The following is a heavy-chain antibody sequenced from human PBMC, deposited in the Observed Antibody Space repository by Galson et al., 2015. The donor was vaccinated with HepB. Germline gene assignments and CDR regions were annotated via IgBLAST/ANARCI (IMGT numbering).Heavy chain of an antibody. CDR1: GFTVSSNA. D-gene: IGHD3-3*01. J-gene: IGHJ4*02. Sequence: SLRLSCAASGFTVSSNAMSWVRQAPGKGLEWVSAISGSGGSTYYADSVKGRFTISRDNSKNTLYLQMNSLRAEDTAVYYCAKVHLTSNTYYDFWSGYYTGYFDYWGQGTLVTVSS. V-gene: IGHV3-23*01. CDR3: AKVHLTSNTYYDFWSGYYTGYFDY. CDR2: ISGSGGST.